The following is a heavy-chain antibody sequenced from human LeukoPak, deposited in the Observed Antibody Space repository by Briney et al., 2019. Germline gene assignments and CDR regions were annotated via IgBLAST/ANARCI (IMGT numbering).Heavy chain of an antibody. Sequence: SQTLSLTCDVSGGSISSGLYSWSWIRQPPGKGLEWIGYIYYSGSTNYNPSLKSRVTISVDTSKNQFSLKLSSVTAADTAVYYCARAVTIFGVVISSNWFDPWGQGTLVTVSS. V-gene: IGHV4-61*01. CDR2: IYYSGST. CDR3: ARAVTIFGVVISSNWFDP. D-gene: IGHD3-3*01. J-gene: IGHJ5*02. CDR1: GGSISSGLYS.